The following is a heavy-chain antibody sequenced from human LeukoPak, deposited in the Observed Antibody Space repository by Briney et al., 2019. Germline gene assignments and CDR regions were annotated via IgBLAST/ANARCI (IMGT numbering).Heavy chain of an antibody. J-gene: IGHJ5*02. V-gene: IGHV1-69*06. Sequence: SVKVSCKASGGTFSSYAISWVRQAPGQGLEWMGGIIPIFGTANYAQKFQGRVTITADKSTSTAYMELSSLRSEDTAVYYCAASTPRAPFDPWGQGTLVTVSS. CDR3: AASTPRAPFDP. CDR1: GGTFSSYA. D-gene: IGHD2-15*01. CDR2: IIPIFGTA.